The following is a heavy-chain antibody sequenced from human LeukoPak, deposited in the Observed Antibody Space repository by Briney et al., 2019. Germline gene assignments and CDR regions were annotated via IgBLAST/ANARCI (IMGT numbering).Heavy chain of an antibody. CDR1: GGSISSSSYY. J-gene: IGHJ4*02. CDR3: ARQEAVTTSAIDY. CDR2: IYYSGST. V-gene: IGHV4-39*01. D-gene: IGHD4-17*01. Sequence: SETLSLTCTVSGGSISSSSYYWGWIRQPPGKGLEWIGSIYYSGSTYYNPSLKSRFTISVDTSKNQFSLKLSSVTAADTAVYYCARQEAVTTSAIDYWGQGTLVTVSS.